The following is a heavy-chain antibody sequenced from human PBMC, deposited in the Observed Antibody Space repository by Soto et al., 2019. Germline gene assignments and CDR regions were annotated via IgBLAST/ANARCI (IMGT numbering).Heavy chain of an antibody. V-gene: IGHV4-31*03. CDR1: GGSISSGGYY. CDR3: ARESVAGTIDY. Sequence: KPSETLSLTCTVSGGSISSGGYYWSWIRQHPGKGLEWIGYIYYSGSTYYNPSLKSRVTISVDTSKNQFSLKLSSVTAADTAVYYCARESVAGTIDYWGQGTLVTVSS. D-gene: IGHD6-19*01. CDR2: IYYSGST. J-gene: IGHJ4*02.